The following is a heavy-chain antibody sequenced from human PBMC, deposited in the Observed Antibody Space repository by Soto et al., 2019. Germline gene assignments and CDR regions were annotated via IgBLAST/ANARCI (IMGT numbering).Heavy chain of an antibody. CDR2: INAGNGNT. J-gene: IGHJ6*02. Sequence: QVQLVQSGAEVKKPGASVKVSCKASGYTFTSYAMHWVRQAPGQRLEWMGWINAGNGNTKYSQKFQGRVTITRDTSASTAYMELSSLRSEDTAVYYCAGSARYYYYYGMDVWGQGTTVTVSS. V-gene: IGHV1-3*01. D-gene: IGHD3-10*01. CDR3: AGSARYYYYYGMDV. CDR1: GYTFTSYA.